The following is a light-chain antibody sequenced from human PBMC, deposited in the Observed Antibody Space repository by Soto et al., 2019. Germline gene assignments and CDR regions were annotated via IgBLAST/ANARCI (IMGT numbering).Light chain of an antibody. CDR2: EVN. Sequence: QSLLTQPPCASLSPGQSVTISCTGTSSDIGGYNSVSWYQQHPGKAPRLMIYEVNKRPSGVPDRFSGSKSGYTTSLTVSGLQTEDEAFYYCSSSAGIYHYLVFGGGTKVTVL. J-gene: IGLJ3*02. CDR3: SSSAGIYHYLV. V-gene: IGLV2-8*01. CDR1: SSDIGGYNS.